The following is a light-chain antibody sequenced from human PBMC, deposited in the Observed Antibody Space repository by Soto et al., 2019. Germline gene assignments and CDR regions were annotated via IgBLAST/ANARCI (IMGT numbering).Light chain of an antibody. Sequence: QSVLTQPASMSGSDGQSITISCTGSSGDVGGYNYVSWYQQHPGKAPKLIIYEVSNRPSGVSNRFSGSKSGNTASLTISGLQADDEADYYCSSYTRTSTHYVFGTGTKVTVL. V-gene: IGLV2-14*01. CDR2: EVS. CDR3: SSYTRTSTHYV. CDR1: SGDVGGYNY. J-gene: IGLJ1*01.